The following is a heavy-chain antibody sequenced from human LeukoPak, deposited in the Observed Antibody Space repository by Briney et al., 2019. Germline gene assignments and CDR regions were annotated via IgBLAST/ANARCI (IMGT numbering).Heavy chain of an antibody. CDR1: GFTFISYA. V-gene: IGHV3-30*01. CDR2: ISYDGSNK. Sequence: GGSLRLSCAASGFTFISYAMHWVRQAPGKGLEWVAVISYDGSNKYYADSVKGRFTISRDNSKNTLYPQMNSLRAEDTAVYFCARGVSSWYDYYFDYWGQGTLVTVSS. CDR3: ARGVSSWYDYYFDY. D-gene: IGHD6-13*01. J-gene: IGHJ4*02.